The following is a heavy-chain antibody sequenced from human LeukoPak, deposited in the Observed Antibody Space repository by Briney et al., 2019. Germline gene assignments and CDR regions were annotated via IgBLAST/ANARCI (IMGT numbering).Heavy chain of an antibody. J-gene: IGHJ4*02. CDR2: ISYDGSNK. CDR3: ARGVDRATGGYFDY. CDR1: GFTSISNA. Sequence: PGRPLNPSGPPPGFTSISNAMPWARQPPGRGREWVPVISYDGSNKYYADSVKGRFTISRDNSKNTLYLQMNSQRAEDTAVYYCARGVDRATGGYFDYWGQGTLVTVSS. V-gene: IGHV3-30-3*01. D-gene: IGHD5-12*01.